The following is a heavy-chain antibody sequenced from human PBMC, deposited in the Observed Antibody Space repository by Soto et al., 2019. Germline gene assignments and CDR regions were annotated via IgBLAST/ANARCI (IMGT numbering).Heavy chain of an antibody. Sequence: QVQLVESGGGVVQPGRSLRLSCAASGFTFSSYGMHWVRQAPGKGLEWVAVIWSDGSNKYYADSVKGRFTISRDNSKNTLYLQMNSLRAEDTAVYYCARDPGDIVVVVAATYYYYGMDVWGQGTTVTVSS. D-gene: IGHD2-15*01. CDR3: ARDPGDIVVVVAATYYYYGMDV. CDR2: IWSDGSNK. J-gene: IGHJ6*02. V-gene: IGHV3-33*01. CDR1: GFTFSSYG.